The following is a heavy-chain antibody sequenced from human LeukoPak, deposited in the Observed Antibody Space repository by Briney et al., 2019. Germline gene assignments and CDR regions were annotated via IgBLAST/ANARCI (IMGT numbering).Heavy chain of an antibody. V-gene: IGHV1-2*02. CDR1: GYTFTGYY. J-gene: IGHJ6*02. CDR3: ARDPREVYYGMDV. CDR2: INPNSGGT. Sequence: ASVKVSCKASGYTFTGYYMHWVRQAPGQGLEWMGWINPNSGGTNYAQKFQGRVTMTRDTSISTAYMVLSRLRSDDTAVYYCARDPREVYYGMDVWGQGTTVTVSS.